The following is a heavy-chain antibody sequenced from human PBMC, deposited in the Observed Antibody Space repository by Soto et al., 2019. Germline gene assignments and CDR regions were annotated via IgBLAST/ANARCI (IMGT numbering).Heavy chain of an antibody. V-gene: IGHV2-5*02. CDR3: AHNSPPLSSGWRSNWFDP. CDR2: IYWDDDK. D-gene: IGHD6-19*01. J-gene: IGHJ5*02. CDR1: GFSLSTSGVG. Sequence: QITLKESGPTLVKPTQTLTLTCTFSGFSLSTSGVGVGWIRQPPGKALEWLALIYWDDDKRYSPSLKSRLTITKDTPKNQVVLTMTNMDPVDTATYYCAHNSPPLSSGWRSNWFDPWGQGTLVTVSS.